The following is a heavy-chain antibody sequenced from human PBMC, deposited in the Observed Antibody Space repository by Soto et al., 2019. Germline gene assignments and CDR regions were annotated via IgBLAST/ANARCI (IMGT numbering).Heavy chain of an antibody. CDR2: ISSTSNTI. D-gene: IGHD5-12*01. J-gene: IGHJ4*02. Sequence: EMELVESGGGLVQPGGSLRLSCAASGFTFNTYSMNLVRQAPGKGLEWVSYISSTSNTIYYADSAKGRFIISRDNAKNSLYLQMNSLSAEDTAVYFCTRDRGSSGSIIDYGCQVTLVTGAS. V-gene: IGHV3-48*01. CDR1: GFTFNTYS. CDR3: TRDRGSSGSIIDY.